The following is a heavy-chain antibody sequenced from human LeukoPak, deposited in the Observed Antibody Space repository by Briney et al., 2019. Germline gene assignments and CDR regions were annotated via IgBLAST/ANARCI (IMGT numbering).Heavy chain of an antibody. CDR1: GYTFTSYY. J-gene: IGHJ4*02. Sequence: GASVKVSCKASGYTFTSYYMHWVRQAPGQGLEWMGIINPSGGSTSYAQKFQGRVTMTRDMSTSTVYMELSSLRSEDTAVYYCARDGSQTYMFDYWGQGTLVTVSS. CDR3: ARDGSQTYMFDY. V-gene: IGHV1-46*01. CDR2: INPSGGST. D-gene: IGHD1-14*01.